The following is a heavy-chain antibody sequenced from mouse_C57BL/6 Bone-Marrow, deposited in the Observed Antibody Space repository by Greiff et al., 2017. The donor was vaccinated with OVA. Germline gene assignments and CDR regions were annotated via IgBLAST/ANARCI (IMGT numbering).Heavy chain of an antibody. V-gene: IGHV5-4*03. D-gene: IGHD2-4*01. J-gene: IGHJ1*03. CDR2: ISDGGSYT. CDR3: ARRGSSTMITTRYFDV. CDR1: GFTFSSYA. Sequence: EVKLVESGGGLVKPGGSLKLSCAASGFTFSSYAMSWVRQTPEKRLEWVATISDGGSYTYYPDNVKGRFTISRDNAKNNLYLQMSHLKSEDTAMYYCARRGSSTMITTRYFDVWGTGTTVTVSS.